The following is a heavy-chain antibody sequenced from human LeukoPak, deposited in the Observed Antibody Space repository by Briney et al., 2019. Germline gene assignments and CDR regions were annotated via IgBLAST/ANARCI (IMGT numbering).Heavy chain of an antibody. D-gene: IGHD2-2*01. V-gene: IGHV1-18*01. CDR3: ARDVLGYCSSTSCYGTRGSSDY. Sequence: GASVKVSCKASGYTFTSYGISWVRQAPGQGLEWMGWISAYNGNTNYAQKLQGRVTMTTDTSTSTAYMELRSLRSDDTAVYYCARDVLGYCSSTSCYGTRGSSDYWGQGTLVTVSS. CDR1: GYTFTSYG. J-gene: IGHJ4*02. CDR2: ISAYNGNT.